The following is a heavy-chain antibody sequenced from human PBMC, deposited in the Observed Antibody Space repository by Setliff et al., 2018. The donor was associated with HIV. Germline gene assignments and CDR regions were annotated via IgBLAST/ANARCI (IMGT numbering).Heavy chain of an antibody. V-gene: IGHV1-69*13. CDR1: GYTLGGNY. D-gene: IGHD6-6*01. CDR3: AREAEQGERSSSWYFDY. CDR2: IIPIFGTA. Sequence: SVKVSCKASGYTLGGNYMHWVRQAPGQGLEWMGGIIPIFGTANYAQKFQDRVTITADESTSTAYMELSSLRSEDTALYYCAREAEQGERSSSWYFDYWGQGTLVTVSS. J-gene: IGHJ4*02.